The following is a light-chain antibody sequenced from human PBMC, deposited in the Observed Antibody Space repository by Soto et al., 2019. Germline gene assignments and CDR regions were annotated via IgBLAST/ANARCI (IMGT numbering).Light chain of an antibody. J-gene: IGKJ5*01. CDR3: QQYNNWPPIT. CDR2: GAS. CDR1: QSISGT. Sequence: EIVMTQSPATLSVSPGVRATLPCRSSQSISGTLAWYQQKPGQAPRLLIYGASTRATGIPARFSGSGSGTEFTLTISSLQSEDFAVYFCQQYNNWPPITFGQGTRLEIK. V-gene: IGKV3-15*01.